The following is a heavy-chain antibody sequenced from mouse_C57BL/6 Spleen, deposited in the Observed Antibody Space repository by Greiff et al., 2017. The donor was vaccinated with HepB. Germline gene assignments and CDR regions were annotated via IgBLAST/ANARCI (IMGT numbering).Heavy chain of an antibody. CDR2: ITPSSGYT. CDR3: ARIQYNGSSYDVDY. V-gene: IGHV1-4*01. Sequence: VQLLQSGAELARPGASVKMSCKASGYTFTSYTLHWVNQRPGQGLEWIGYITPSSGYTKYNQKIKDTATLTADKSTSTAYMQLISLTSEDSAVYYRARIQYNGSSYDVDYWGQGTTLTVSS. J-gene: IGHJ2*01. CDR1: GYTFTSYT. D-gene: IGHD1-1*01.